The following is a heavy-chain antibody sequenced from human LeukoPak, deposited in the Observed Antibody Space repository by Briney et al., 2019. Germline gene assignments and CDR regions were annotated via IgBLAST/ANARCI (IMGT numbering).Heavy chain of an antibody. Sequence: ASVKVSCKASDYTFTSYGISWVRQAPGQGLEWMGWISAYNGNTNYAQKLQGRVTMTTDTSTSTAYMELRSLRSDDTAVYYCARGPITIFGNYYGMDVWGQGTTVTVSS. D-gene: IGHD3-3*01. J-gene: IGHJ6*02. V-gene: IGHV1-18*01. CDR1: DYTFTSYG. CDR2: ISAYNGNT. CDR3: ARGPITIFGNYYGMDV.